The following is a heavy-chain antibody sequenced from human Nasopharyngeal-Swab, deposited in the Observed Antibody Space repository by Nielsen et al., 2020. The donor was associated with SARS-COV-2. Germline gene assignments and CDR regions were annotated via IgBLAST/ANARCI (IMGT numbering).Heavy chain of an antibody. CDR3: AKDPTTVTTFWFDP. J-gene: IGHJ5*02. V-gene: IGHV3-23*01. Sequence: GEPLKISCAASGFTFSSYAMSWVRQAPGKGLEWVSAISGSGGSTYYADSVKGRFTISRDNSKNTLYLQMNSLRAEDTAVYYCAKDPTTVTTFWFDPWGQGTLVTVSS. D-gene: IGHD4-17*01. CDR2: ISGSGGST. CDR1: GFTFSSYA.